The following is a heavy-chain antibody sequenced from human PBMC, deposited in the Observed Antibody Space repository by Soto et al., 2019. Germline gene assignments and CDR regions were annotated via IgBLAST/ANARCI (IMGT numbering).Heavy chain of an antibody. D-gene: IGHD3-22*01. CDR1: GGSFSGYY. CDR3: ARIGDSSGYNRYYYYGMDV. V-gene: IGHV4-34*01. CDR2: INHSGST. J-gene: IGHJ6*02. Sequence: LSLTCAVYGGSFSGYYWSWIRQPPGKGLEWIGEINHSGSTNYNPSLKSRVTISVDTSKNQFSLKLSSVTAADTAVYYCARIGDSSGYNRYYYYGMDVWGQGTTVTVSS.